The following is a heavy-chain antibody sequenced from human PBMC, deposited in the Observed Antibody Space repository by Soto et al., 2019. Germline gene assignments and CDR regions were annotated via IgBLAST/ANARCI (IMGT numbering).Heavy chain of an antibody. CDR2: VMGGGGGT. Sequence: EVQLLESGGGLVQPGGTLKLSSAASGFPFSGYTMSWVRQAPGKGLEWGSGVMGGGGGTFYADSVKGRFTISRENSKNTLYLQMDILLAEDTAVYYCAKGAGYCGTSGCFGFFDYWGQGTLVTVSS. J-gene: IGHJ4*02. CDR1: GFPFSGYT. CDR3: AKGAGYCGTSGCFGFFDY. D-gene: IGHD2-2*01. V-gene: IGHV3-23*01.